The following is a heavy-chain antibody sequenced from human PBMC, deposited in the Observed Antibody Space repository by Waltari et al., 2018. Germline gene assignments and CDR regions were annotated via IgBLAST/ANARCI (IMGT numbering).Heavy chain of an antibody. Sequence: EVQLLESGGGLVQPGGSLRLSCAASGCHFSSYAWSLVRQAPGKGLEWVSVIYSGCSTYYADSVKGRFTISRDNSKNTLYLQMNSLRAEDTAVYYCAKVGSHDEDYWGQGTLVTVSS. CDR2: IYSGCST. D-gene: IGHD3-10*01. V-gene: IGHV3-23*03. J-gene: IGHJ4*02. CDR3: AKVGSHDEDY. CDR1: GCHFSSYA.